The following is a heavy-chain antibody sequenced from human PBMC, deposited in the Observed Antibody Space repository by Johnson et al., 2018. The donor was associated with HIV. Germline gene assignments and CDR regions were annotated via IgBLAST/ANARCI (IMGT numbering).Heavy chain of an antibody. CDR2: ISYDGSNK. V-gene: IGHV3-30*04. CDR1: GFTFSSYA. J-gene: IGHJ3*02. Sequence: QVQLVESGGGLIQPGGSLRLSCAASGFTFSSYAMHWVRQAPGKGLEWVAVISYDGSNKYYADSVKGRFTISRDNAQNSLYLQMNSLRGVDTAVYYCARPSLKDGYNYGGGFDICGQGTMFTVSS. CDR3: ARPSLKDGYNYGGGFDI. D-gene: IGHD5-24*01.